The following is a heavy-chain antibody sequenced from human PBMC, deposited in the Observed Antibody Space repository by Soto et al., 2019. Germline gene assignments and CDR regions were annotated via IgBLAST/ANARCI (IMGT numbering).Heavy chain of an antibody. J-gene: IGHJ4*02. CDR1: GGTFNTDG. CDR3: ARGGELAGWMPFDS. D-gene: IGHD6-19*01. CDR2: IIPLFGTT. Sequence: QVHLVQSGAEVKKPGSSVKVSCRASGGTFNTDGFNWVRQAPGQGLEWMGGIIPLFGTTTYAQNFQGRVTITADQSTTTAYMEMSGLTSEDTAVCFCARGGELAGWMPFDSWGQGTLVTVSS. V-gene: IGHV1-69*01.